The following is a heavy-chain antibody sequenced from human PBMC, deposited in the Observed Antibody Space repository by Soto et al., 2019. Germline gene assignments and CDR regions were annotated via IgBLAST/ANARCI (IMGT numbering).Heavy chain of an antibody. CDR3: AREGVRGMDV. Sequence: QVQLVQSGAEVKKPGASVKVSCKASGYTFTRYDITWVRQATGQGLEWMGWMNPNSANTGYAQKFQGRVTMTRNTSISTAYMELSSLRSEDTAVYYSAREGVRGMDVWGQGTTVTVSS. D-gene: IGHD3-16*01. CDR1: GYTFTRYD. V-gene: IGHV1-8*01. CDR2: MNPNSANT. J-gene: IGHJ6*02.